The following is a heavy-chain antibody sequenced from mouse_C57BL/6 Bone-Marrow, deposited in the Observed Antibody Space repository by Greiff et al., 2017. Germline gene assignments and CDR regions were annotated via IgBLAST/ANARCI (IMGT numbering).Heavy chain of an antibody. CDR1: GYTFTSYG. Sequence: VQLQQSGAELARPGASVKLSCTASGYTFTSYGISWVKQRPGQGLEWIGEIYPRSGNTYYNEKFKGKATLTADKSSSTAYMELRSLTSEDSAVYFCAREDNRRMDYWGQGTSVTVSS. D-gene: IGHD1-3*01. CDR3: AREDNRRMDY. J-gene: IGHJ4*01. V-gene: IGHV1-81*01. CDR2: IYPRSGNT.